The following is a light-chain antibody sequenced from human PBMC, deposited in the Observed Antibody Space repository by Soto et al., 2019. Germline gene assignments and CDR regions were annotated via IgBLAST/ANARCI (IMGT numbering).Light chain of an antibody. CDR2: EVS. V-gene: IGLV2-14*01. Sequence: QSALTQPASVSGSRGQSITISCTGTSSDVGGFNSVSWFQQHPGKAPKLIIYEVSTRPSGVSNRFSGSKSGNTASLTISGLRAEDEADYYCYSFTSSNTGVFGGGTKVTVL. J-gene: IGLJ3*02. CDR3: YSFTSSNTGV. CDR1: SSDVGGFNS.